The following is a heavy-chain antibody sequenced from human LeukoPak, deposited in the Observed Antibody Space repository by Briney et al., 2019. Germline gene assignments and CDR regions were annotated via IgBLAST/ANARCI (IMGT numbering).Heavy chain of an antibody. CDR1: GYTFTSYD. CDR3: AGVSGGDYEFDY. V-gene: IGHV1-8*01. CDR2: MNPNSGNT. D-gene: IGHD1-26*01. Sequence: GASVKVSCKASGYTFTSYDINWVRQATGQGLEWMGWMNPNSGNTGYALRFQGRVTMTRNTSISTAYMELSSLRSEDTAVYYCAGVSGGDYEFDYWGQGTLVTVSS. J-gene: IGHJ4*02.